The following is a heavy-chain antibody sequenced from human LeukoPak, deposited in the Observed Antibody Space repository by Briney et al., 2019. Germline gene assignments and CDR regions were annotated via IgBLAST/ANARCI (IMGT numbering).Heavy chain of an antibody. CDR1: GYSFTSYG. CDR2: MSAYNGKT. CDR3: ARGVRFSGWYPWPSYYFDY. J-gene: IGHJ4*02. D-gene: IGHD6-19*01. V-gene: IGHV1-18*01. Sequence: GASVKVSCKASGYSFTSYGFNWVRQAPGQGLEWMGWMSAYNGKTNYAHSLQGRVTVTADTSTSTAYMELRSLRSDDTAVYYCARGVRFSGWYPWPSYYFDYWGQGTLVTVSS.